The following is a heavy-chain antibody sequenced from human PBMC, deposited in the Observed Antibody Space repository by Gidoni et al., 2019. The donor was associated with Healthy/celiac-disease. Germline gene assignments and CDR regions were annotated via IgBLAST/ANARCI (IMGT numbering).Heavy chain of an antibody. D-gene: IGHD3-10*01. Sequence: EVQLVESGGGLIQPGGSLRLSCAASGFTVSSNYMSWVRQAPGKGLEWVSVIYSGGSTYYADSVKGRFTISRDNSKNTLYLQMNSLRAEDTAVYYCARALGVQGVITPSGYYGMDVWGQGTTVTVSS. CDR2: IYSGGST. J-gene: IGHJ6*02. CDR3: ARALGVQGVITPSGYYGMDV. CDR1: GFTVSSNY. V-gene: IGHV3-53*01.